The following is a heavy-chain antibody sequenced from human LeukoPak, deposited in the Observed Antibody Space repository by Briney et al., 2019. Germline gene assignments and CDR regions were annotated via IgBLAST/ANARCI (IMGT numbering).Heavy chain of an antibody. V-gene: IGHV4-59*01. J-gene: IGHJ6*03. Sequence: PSETLSLTCSVSGGSISSDYWGWIRQPPGKGLEWIGYIYYSGSTNYNPSLKSRVTISVDASKSQFSLKLSSVTAADTAVYYCARDMDSSGKYYHYMDVWGKGTTVTVSS. CDR3: ARDMDSSGKYYHYMDV. D-gene: IGHD6-6*01. CDR2: IYYSGST. CDR1: GGSISSDY.